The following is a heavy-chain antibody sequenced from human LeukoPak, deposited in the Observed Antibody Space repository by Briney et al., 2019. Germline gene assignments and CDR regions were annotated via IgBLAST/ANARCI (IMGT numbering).Heavy chain of an antibody. CDR2: IYYSGST. CDR3: ASTVVSPRGYSYGERA. Sequence: SETLSLTCTVSGGSISSYYWSWIRQPPGKGLEWIGYIYYSGSTNYNPSLKSRVTISVDTSKNQFSLKLSSVTAADTAVYYCASTVVSPRGYSYGERAWGQGTLVTVSS. J-gene: IGHJ5*02. V-gene: IGHV4-59*12. D-gene: IGHD5-18*01. CDR1: GGSISSYY.